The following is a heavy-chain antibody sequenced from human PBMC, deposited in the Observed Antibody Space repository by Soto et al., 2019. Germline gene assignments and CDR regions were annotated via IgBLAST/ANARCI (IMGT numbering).Heavy chain of an antibody. CDR3: ARSFLEWLLYGYYYYGMDV. J-gene: IGHJ6*02. V-gene: IGHV1-69*13. CDR1: GRTFSSYA. D-gene: IGHD3-3*01. Sequence: SVKVSCKASGRTFSSYAISWVRQAPGQGLEWMGGIIPIFGTANYAQKFQGRVTITADESTSTAYMELSSLRSEDTAVYYCARSFLEWLLYGYYYYGMDVWCQGTTVTVSS. CDR2: IIPIFGTA.